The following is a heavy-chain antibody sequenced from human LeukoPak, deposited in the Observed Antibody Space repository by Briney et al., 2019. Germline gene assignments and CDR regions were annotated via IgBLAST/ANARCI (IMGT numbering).Heavy chain of an antibody. CDR1: GFTFSSFG. D-gene: IGHD2-15*01. Sequence: GSLRLSCVAAGFTFSSFGMSWVRQAPGKGLEWIGEINHSGSTNYNPSLKSRVTISVDTSKNQFSLKLSSVTAADTAVYYCARGSRTDDCSGGSCYSGDFDYWGQGTLVTVSS. CDR2: INHSGST. J-gene: IGHJ4*02. CDR3: ARGSRTDDCSGGSCYSGDFDY. V-gene: IGHV4-34*01.